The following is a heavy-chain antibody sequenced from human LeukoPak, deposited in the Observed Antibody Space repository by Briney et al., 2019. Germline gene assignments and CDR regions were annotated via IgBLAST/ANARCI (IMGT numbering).Heavy chain of an antibody. D-gene: IGHD4-17*01. V-gene: IGHV3-7*01. CDR2: IKQDGSEK. CDR3: ARGTTVTTGDYYGMDV. J-gene: IGHJ6*02. CDR1: GFSVSGYW. Sequence: GGSLRLYCAVSGFSVSGYWMTWVRQAPGKGLEWVANIKQDGSEKYYVDSVKGRFTISRDNAKNSLYLQMNSLRAEDTAVYYCARGTTVTTGDYYGMDVWGQGTTVTVSS.